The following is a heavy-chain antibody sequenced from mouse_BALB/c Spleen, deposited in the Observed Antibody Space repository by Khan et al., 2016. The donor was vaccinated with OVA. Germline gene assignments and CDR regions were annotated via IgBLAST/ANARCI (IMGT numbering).Heavy chain of an antibody. CDR3: ARQPYYHYNIMDY. Sequence: VELVESGPGLVAPSQSLSITCTISGFSLTRYGVHWVRQPPGKGLEWLVVIWSDGSTIYNSALKSRLTISKDKPKHQAFLKMNSLQTDDTAVYFCARQPYYHYNIMDYWGQGTSVTVSA. J-gene: IGHJ4*01. V-gene: IGHV2-6-1*01. CDR2: IWSDGST. CDR1: GFSLTRYG. D-gene: IGHD2-10*01.